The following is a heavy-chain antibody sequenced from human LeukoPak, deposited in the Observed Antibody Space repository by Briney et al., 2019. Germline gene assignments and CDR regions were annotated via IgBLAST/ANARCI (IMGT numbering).Heavy chain of an antibody. CDR3: ARRGSSGWYQRLDY. Sequence: SETLSLTCTVSGYSISSGYYWGWIRQPPGKGLEWIGSIYYSGSTYYNPSLKSRVTISVDTSKNQFSLKLSSVTAADTAVYYCARRGSSGWYQRLDYWGQGTLATVSS. V-gene: IGHV4-38-2*02. J-gene: IGHJ4*02. CDR2: IYYSGST. CDR1: GYSISSGYY. D-gene: IGHD6-19*01.